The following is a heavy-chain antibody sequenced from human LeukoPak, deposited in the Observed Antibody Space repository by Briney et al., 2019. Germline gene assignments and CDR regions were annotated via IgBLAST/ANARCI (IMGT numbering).Heavy chain of an antibody. CDR2: IKSDGSST. J-gene: IGHJ6*02. CDR1: GFTFGTYG. CDR3: SRDSLSSCGGDCYSGLDV. Sequence: GGSWRLSCAASGFTFGTYGMPWVGQAPGEARMWVYRIKSDGSSTTYADSVKGRFTISRDNAKNTLYLQMNSLRAEDTAVYYCSRDSLSSCGGDCYSGLDVWGQGTTVTVSS. D-gene: IGHD2-21*02. V-gene: IGHV3-74*01.